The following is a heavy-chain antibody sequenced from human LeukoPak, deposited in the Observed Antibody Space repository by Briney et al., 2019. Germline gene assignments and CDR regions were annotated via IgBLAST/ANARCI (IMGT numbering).Heavy chain of an antibody. Sequence: SETLSLTCTVSGGSISSYYWSWIPQPPGKGLEWIGYIYYSGSTNYNPSLKSRVTISVDTSKNQFSLKLSSVTAADTAVYYCARVGSIAAAGPTFDDWGQGTLVTVSS. CDR2: IYYSGST. D-gene: IGHD6-13*01. CDR1: GGSISSYY. CDR3: ARVGSIAAAGPTFDD. V-gene: IGHV4-59*01. J-gene: IGHJ4*02.